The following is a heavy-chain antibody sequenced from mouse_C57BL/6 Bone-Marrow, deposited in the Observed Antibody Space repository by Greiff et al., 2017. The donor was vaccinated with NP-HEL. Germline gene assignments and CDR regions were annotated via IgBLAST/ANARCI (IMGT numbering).Heavy chain of an antibody. D-gene: IGHD1-1*01. J-gene: IGHJ2*01. CDR2: IYPGSGST. CDR1: GYTFTSYW. V-gene: IGHV1-55*01. CDR3: ARLGTTGVEYYFDY. Sequence: QVQLQQPGAELVKPGASVTMSCKASGYTFTSYWITWVKQRPGQGLEWIGDIYPGSGSTNYNETFKSKATLTVDTSSSTAYMQLSSLTSEDSAVYDCARLGTTGVEYYFDYWGQGTTLTVSS.